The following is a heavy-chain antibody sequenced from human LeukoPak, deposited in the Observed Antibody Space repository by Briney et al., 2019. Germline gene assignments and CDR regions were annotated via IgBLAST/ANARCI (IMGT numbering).Heavy chain of an antibody. J-gene: IGHJ4*02. CDR2: ISSSGSTI. CDR1: RFTFCDDY. Sequence: GALRLSCAASRFTFCDDYMSGLRQAPGKGLEWVSYISSSGSTIYYEDSVKGRFTISRDNDKNSLYLQMSSLRAEDTAVYYCARGITGTTKVYYFDYWGQGTLVTVSS. V-gene: IGHV3-11*01. D-gene: IGHD1-1*01. CDR3: ARGITGTTKVYYFDY.